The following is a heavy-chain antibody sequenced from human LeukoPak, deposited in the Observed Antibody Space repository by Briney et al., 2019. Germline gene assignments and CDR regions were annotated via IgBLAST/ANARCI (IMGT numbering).Heavy chain of an antibody. J-gene: IGHJ1*01. D-gene: IGHD4/OR15-4a*01. Sequence: SGPTLVKPTETLTLTCTFSGFSLSTSGVGVGWIRQPPGKALEWLALIYWSYDERYSPSLKSRLTITKDTSKNHVVLTMTNMDSVDTATYYCAHSFYGVSPEYFNQWGQGTLVTVSS. CDR1: GFSLSTSGVG. V-gene: IGHV2-5*01. CDR2: IYWSYDE. CDR3: AHSFYGVSPEYFNQ.